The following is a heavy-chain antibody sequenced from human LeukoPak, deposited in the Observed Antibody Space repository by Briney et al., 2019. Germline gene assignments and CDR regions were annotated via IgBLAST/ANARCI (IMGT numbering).Heavy chain of an antibody. CDR1: GFTFSDYA. CDR3: AKASPPTDCSGGSCYSCFDY. D-gene: IGHD2-15*01. Sequence: PGGSLRLSCAASGFTFSDYAMHWVRQAPGKELEYVSAISSNGGSIHYANSVKGRFTISRDNSKNTLYLQMDSLRAEDMAVYYCAKASPPTDCSGGSCYSCFDYWGQGTLVTVSS. J-gene: IGHJ4*02. V-gene: IGHV3-64*01. CDR2: ISSNGGSI.